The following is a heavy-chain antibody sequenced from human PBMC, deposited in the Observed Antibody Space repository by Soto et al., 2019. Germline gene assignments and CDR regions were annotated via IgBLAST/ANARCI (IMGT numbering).Heavy chain of an antibody. CDR1: GYAFSIYT. CDR2: INAGNVKT. J-gene: IGHJ4*02. V-gene: IGHV1-3*01. D-gene: IGHD3-22*01. Sequence: QVQLVQSGAEVKMSGASVKVSCKDSGYAFSIYTLHWVRQAPGQRLEWMGWINAGNVKTKYAQMVQDRVTMSRDTSANTVYMELNSLRSEDTAVYYCSREFRNYASSVAYWGQGPLVSVSS. CDR3: SREFRNYASSVAY.